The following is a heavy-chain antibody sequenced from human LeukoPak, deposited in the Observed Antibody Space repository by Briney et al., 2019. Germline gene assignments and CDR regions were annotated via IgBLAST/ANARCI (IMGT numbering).Heavy chain of an antibody. D-gene: IGHD1-26*01. CDR2: IASDTSTI. CDR3: ARDLISGAYTFDY. Sequence: GESLRLSCAASGFAFSSFSMNWVRQPPGKGLEWVSYIASDTSTIYYADSVKGRFTISRDNAKNSLFLQMNSLRDEDTAVYYSARDLISGAYTFDYWGQGTLVTVSS. V-gene: IGHV3-48*02. J-gene: IGHJ4*02. CDR1: GFAFSSFS.